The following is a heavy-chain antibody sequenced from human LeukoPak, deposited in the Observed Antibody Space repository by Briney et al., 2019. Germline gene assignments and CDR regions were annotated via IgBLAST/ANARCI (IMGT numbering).Heavy chain of an antibody. CDR2: IYYSGST. V-gene: IGHV4-59*01. CDR1: GGSISSYY. Sequence: SETLSLTCTVSGGSISSYYWSWIRQPPGKGLEWIGYIYYSGSTNYNPSLKSRVTISVDTSKNQFSLNLSSVTAADTAVYYCAGGNVAGYFDSWGQGTLVTVSS. CDR3: AGGNVAGYFDS. D-gene: IGHD6-19*01. J-gene: IGHJ4*02.